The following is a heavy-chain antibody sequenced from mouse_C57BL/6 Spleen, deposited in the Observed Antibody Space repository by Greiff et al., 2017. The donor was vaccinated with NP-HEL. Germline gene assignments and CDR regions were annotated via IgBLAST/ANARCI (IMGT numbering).Heavy chain of an antibody. J-gene: IGHJ1*03. V-gene: IGHV5-16*01. D-gene: IGHD2-4*01. CDR2: INYDGSST. CDR3: ARENYDGYFDV. CDR1: GFTFSDYY. Sequence: EVKLVESEGGLVQPGSSIKLSCTASGFTFSDYYMAWVRQVPEKGLEWVANINYDGSSTYYLDSLKSRFIISRDNAKNILYLQMSSLKSEDTATYCCARENYDGYFDVWGTGTTVTVSS.